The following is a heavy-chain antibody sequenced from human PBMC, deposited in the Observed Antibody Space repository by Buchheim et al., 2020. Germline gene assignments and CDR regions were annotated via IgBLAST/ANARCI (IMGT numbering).Heavy chain of an antibody. CDR2: IWYDGSNK. D-gene: IGHD4-11*01. CDR1: GFTFSSYG. Sequence: QVQLVESGGGVVQPGRSLRLSCAASGFTFSSYGMHWVRQASGKGLEWVAVIWYDGSNKYYADSVKGRFTISRDNSKHTLYLQMNSLRAEDTAVYYCARGHDYSNFYWYFDLWGRGTL. V-gene: IGHV3-33*01. J-gene: IGHJ2*01. CDR3: ARGHDYSNFYWYFDL.